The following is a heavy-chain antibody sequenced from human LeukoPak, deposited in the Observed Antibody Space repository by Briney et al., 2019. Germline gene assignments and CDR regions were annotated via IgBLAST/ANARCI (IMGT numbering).Heavy chain of an antibody. CDR2: INSSSSYI. V-gene: IGHV3-21*01. CDR3: ARDSAVVTLGIGMDV. Sequence: GSLRLSCAASGFTFSSYSMNWVRQAPGKGLEWVSSINSSSSYIYYADSVKGRFTISRDNAKNSLYLQMDSLRAEDTAVYYCARDSAVVTLGIGMDVWGKGTTVTVSS. D-gene: IGHD4-23*01. J-gene: IGHJ6*04. CDR1: GFTFSSYS.